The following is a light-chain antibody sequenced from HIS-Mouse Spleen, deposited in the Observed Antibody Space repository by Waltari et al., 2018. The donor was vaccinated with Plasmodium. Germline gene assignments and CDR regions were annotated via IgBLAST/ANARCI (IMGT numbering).Light chain of an antibody. CDR3: QQYNNWPPEVT. V-gene: IGKV3-15*01. Sequence: EIVMTQSPATLSVSPGERATLSCRASQSVSSNLAWYQQKPGQAPRLLIYGASTRATGIPARFSGSGSGTEFTLTISSIQSEDFAVYYCQQYNNWPPEVTFGQGTKVEIK. CDR1: QSVSSN. CDR2: GAS. J-gene: IGKJ1*01.